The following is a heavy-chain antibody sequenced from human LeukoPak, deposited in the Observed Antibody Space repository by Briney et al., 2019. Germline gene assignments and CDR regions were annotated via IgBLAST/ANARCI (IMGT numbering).Heavy chain of an antibody. CDR2: IKQDGSEK. Sequence: GGSLRLSCAASGFTFSSYGMHWVRQAPGKGLEWVANIKQDGSEKYYVDSVKGRFTISRDNAKNSLYLQMNSLRVEDTAVYYCARGRPHGNDYWGQGTLVTVSS. V-gene: IGHV3-7*01. D-gene: IGHD4-23*01. J-gene: IGHJ4*02. CDR3: ARGRPHGNDY. CDR1: GFTFSSYG.